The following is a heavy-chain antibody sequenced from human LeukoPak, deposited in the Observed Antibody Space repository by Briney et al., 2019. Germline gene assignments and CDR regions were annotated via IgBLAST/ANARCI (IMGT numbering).Heavy chain of an antibody. V-gene: IGHV3-53*01. J-gene: IGHJ4*02. CDR3: GISQTCDHLFEC. CDR2: ISINTNT. Sequence: PGGSLRLSCAASGIAVSGNYMSWVRQTPEKGLEWISFISINTNTFYADSVRGRFTISRDTSKNTLLLHMNSLREEDSDVYYCGISQTCDHLFECWGQGTLVTVSS. D-gene: IGHD2-21*02. CDR1: GIAVSGNY.